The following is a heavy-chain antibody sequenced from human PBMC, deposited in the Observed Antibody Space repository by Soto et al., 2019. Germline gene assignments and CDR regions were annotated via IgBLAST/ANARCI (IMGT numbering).Heavy chain of an antibody. Sequence: PGGSLRLSCAASGFTFSSYAMSWVRQAPGKGLEWVSSISSSSSNIYYADSVKGRFTISRDNAKNSLYLQMNSLRAEDTAVYYCARDWSPDIVVVVAARHYYMDVWGKGTTVTVSS. CDR3: ARDWSPDIVVVVAARHYYMDV. D-gene: IGHD2-15*01. V-gene: IGHV3-21*01. CDR1: GFTFSSYA. CDR2: ISSSSSNI. J-gene: IGHJ6*03.